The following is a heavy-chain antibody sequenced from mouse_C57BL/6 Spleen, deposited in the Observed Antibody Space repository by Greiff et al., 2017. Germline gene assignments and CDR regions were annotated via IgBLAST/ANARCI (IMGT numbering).Heavy chain of an antibody. CDR3: ARYSLDDYGSSYWYFDV. CDR1: GFTFTDYY. J-gene: IGHJ1*03. Sequence: EVQRVESGGGLVQPGGSLSLSCAASGFTFTDYYMSWVRQPPGKALEWLGFIRNKANGYTTEYSASVKGRFTISRDNSQSILYLQMNALRAEDSATYYCARYSLDDYGSSYWYFDVWGTGTTVTVSS. V-gene: IGHV7-3*01. CDR2: IRNKANGYTT. D-gene: IGHD1-1*01.